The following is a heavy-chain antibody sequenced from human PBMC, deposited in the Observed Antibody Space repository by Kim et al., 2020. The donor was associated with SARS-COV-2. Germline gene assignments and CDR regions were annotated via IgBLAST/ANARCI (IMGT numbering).Heavy chain of an antibody. Sequence: GGSLRLSCAASGFVFSDYAMSWVRQAPGKGLEWVSGIRGNCGTTYYAEPTKGRFTISRDNSKNTVYLHMDTLRGEDTAIYYCAQYPLWLWKLRVDHWGQG. CDR3: AQYPLWLWKLRVDH. CDR1: GFVFSDYA. CDR2: IRGNCGTT. J-gene: IGHJ4*02. D-gene: IGHD3-10*01. V-gene: IGHV3-23*01.